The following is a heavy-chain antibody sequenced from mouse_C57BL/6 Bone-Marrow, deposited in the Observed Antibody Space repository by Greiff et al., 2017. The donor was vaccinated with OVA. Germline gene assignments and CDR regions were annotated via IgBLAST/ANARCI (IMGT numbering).Heavy chain of an antibody. D-gene: IGHD1-1*01. CDR2: IDPETGGT. Sequence: QVQLKESGAELVRPGASVTLSCKASGYTFTDYEMHWVKQTPVHGLEWIGAIDPETGGTAYNQKFKGKAILTADKSSSTAYMELRSLTSEDSAVYYCTRGRDYYGSRGFAYWGQGTLVTVSA. V-gene: IGHV1-15*01. CDR3: TRGRDYYGSRGFAY. CDR1: GYTFTDYE. J-gene: IGHJ3*01.